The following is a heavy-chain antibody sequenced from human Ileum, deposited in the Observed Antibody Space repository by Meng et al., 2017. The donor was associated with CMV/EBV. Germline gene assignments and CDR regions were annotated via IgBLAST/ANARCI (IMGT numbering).Heavy chain of an antibody. V-gene: IGHV4-39*01. Sequence: SETLSLTCTVSGGSITTDYYWWDWIRQAPGKGLEWIANVYHSGSTYNNPSLEGRLSISVDTSKNQFSQKLTSVTAADTAVYYCARHWRGYCSSTRCTSNYFDYWGQGALVTVSS. D-gene: IGHD2-2*03. CDR3: ARHWRGYCSSTRCTSNYFDY. CDR2: VYHSGST. CDR1: GGSITTDYYW. J-gene: IGHJ4*02.